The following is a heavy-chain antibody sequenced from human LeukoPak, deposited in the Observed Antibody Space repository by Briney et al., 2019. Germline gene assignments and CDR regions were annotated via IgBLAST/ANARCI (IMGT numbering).Heavy chain of an antibody. Sequence: GGSLRLSCAASGFAFDTYSMTWVRQAPGKGLEGVSSISSWSSFIYSADSVTGRFTISRDNAKNSLYLQMNSLRAEDTAVYYCARAGSTTSWFDPWGQGTLVIVSS. CDR2: ISSWSSFI. CDR3: ARAGSTTSWFDP. J-gene: IGHJ5*02. CDR1: GFAFDTYS. V-gene: IGHV3-21*01. D-gene: IGHD2-2*01.